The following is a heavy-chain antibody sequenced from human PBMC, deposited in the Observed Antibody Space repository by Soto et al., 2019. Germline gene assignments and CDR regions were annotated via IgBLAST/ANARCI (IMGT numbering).Heavy chain of an antibody. Sequence: QVQLVQSGDEVKKPGASVKDSCKASGYTFTSYGISWLRQAPGQQVEWMGWISAYNGNTNYAQKLQGRVTMTTDTSTSTAYMELRSLRSDDTAVYYCARDGVGYCISTRCLNWFDPWGQGTLVTVSS. J-gene: IGHJ5*02. D-gene: IGHD2-2*03. CDR3: ARDGVGYCISTRCLNWFDP. V-gene: IGHV1-18*01. CDR2: ISAYNGNT. CDR1: GYTFTSYG.